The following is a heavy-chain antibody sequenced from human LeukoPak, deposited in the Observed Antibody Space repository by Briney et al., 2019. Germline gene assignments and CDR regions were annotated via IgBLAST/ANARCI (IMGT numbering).Heavy chain of an antibody. Sequence: SETLSLTCTVSGGSITSSSYYWGWIRQPPGKGPEWIGSIYYTGSTNYNPSLKSRVTISLDTSKNQFSLKLTSVTAADTAVYYCASVRGYSSGWYASGFDPWGQGTLLIVSS. V-gene: IGHV4-39*07. CDR1: GGSITSSSYY. J-gene: IGHJ5*02. CDR2: IYYTGST. D-gene: IGHD6-19*01. CDR3: ASVRGYSSGWYASGFDP.